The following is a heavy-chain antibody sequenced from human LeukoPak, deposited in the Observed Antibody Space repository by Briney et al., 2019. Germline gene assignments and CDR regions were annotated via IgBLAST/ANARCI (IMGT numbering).Heavy chain of an antibody. CDR3: ASERSGSGNFDY. V-gene: IGHV1-46*01. D-gene: IGHD3-10*01. Sequence: SVNLSCKASGYTFTTYYMHWVRQAPGQGLEWMGTINLSGGSTSYAQKFQGRVTMTRDTSTSTVYMELSSLRSEYAAVYYCASERSGSGNFDYWGQGTLVTVSS. J-gene: IGHJ4*02. CDR1: GYTFTTYY. CDR2: INLSGGST.